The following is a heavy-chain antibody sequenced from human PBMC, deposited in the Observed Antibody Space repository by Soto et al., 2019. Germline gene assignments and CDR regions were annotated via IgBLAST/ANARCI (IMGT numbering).Heavy chain of an antibody. CDR3: ARRMGEPIYGSGSSPGYYYGMDV. CDR1: GGTFSSYA. V-gene: IGHV1-69*13. D-gene: IGHD3-10*01. Sequence: ASVKVSCKASGGTFSSYAISWVRQAPGQGLEWMGGIIPIFGTANYAQKFQGRVTITADESTSTAYMELSSLRSEDTAVYYCARRMGEPIYGSGSSPGYYYGMDVWGQGTTVTVSS. CDR2: IIPIFGTA. J-gene: IGHJ6*02.